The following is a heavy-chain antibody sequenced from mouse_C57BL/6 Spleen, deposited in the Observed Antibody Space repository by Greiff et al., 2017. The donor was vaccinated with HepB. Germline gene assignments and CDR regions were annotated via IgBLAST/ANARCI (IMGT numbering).Heavy chain of an antibody. CDR1: GYSITSGYY. Sequence: EVQLQESGPGLVKPSQSLSLTCSVTGYSITSGYYWNWIRQFPGNKLEWMGYISYDGSNNYNPSLKNRISITRDTSKNQFFLKLNSVTTEDTATYYCARIYYYGSSPFFDYWGQGTTLTVSS. V-gene: IGHV3-6*01. D-gene: IGHD1-1*01. CDR2: ISYDGSN. CDR3: ARIYYYGSSPFFDY. J-gene: IGHJ2*01.